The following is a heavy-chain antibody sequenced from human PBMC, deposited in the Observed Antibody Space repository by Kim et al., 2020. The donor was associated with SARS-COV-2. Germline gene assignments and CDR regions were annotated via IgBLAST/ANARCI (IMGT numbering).Heavy chain of an antibody. D-gene: IGHD1-26*01. Sequence: GGSLRLSCAASGFIVSSNHMTWVRQAPGKGLEWVSLIYNDGRTFYADSVEGRFTISRDSSKNTLYLQMNSLRVDDTAVYYCARDGTYRLEYWGQGTLVTVSS. V-gene: IGHV3-53*01. CDR3: ARDGTYRLEY. CDR2: IYNDGRT. CDR1: GFIVSSNH. J-gene: IGHJ4*02.